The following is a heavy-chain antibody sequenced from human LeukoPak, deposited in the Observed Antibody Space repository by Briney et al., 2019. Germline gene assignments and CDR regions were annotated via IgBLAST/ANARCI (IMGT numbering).Heavy chain of an antibody. CDR2: ISGSGGST. J-gene: IGHJ4*02. V-gene: IGHV3-23*01. CDR1: GFTFSSYA. CDR3: AREYSSSWYPRHFDY. Sequence: PGGSLRLSCGASGFTFSSYAMSWVRQAPGKGLEWVSAISGSGGSTYYADSVKGRFTISRDNSKNTLYLQMNSLRAEDTAVYYCAREYSSSWYPRHFDYWGQGTLVTVSS. D-gene: IGHD6-13*01.